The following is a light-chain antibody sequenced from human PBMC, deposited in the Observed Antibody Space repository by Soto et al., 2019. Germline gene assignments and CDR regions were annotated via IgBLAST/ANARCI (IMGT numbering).Light chain of an antibody. CDR1: QDISNY. Sequence: DIQMTQSPSSLSASVGDRLTISCQASQDISNYLNWYQQKPGKAPKLLIYDASNLETGVPSRFSGSGSGTDFTFTISSLQPEDIATYYCQQYDNLPTFGQGTRLEIK. CDR3: QQYDNLPT. J-gene: IGKJ5*01. V-gene: IGKV1-33*01. CDR2: DAS.